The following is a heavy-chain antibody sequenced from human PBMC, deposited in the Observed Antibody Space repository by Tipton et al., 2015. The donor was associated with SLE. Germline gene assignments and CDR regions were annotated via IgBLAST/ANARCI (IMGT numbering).Heavy chain of an antibody. J-gene: IGHJ4*02. CDR2: VYYLGAT. Sequence: TLSLTCTVSNGSINLYYWSWIRQSPGKGLEYIGHVYYLGATNYSPSFESRVAMSVDTSKNQFSLRLRSVTAADTAVYYCARLAHYNSNWYLGVWGQGSPVTVSS. CDR1: NGSINLYY. V-gene: IGHV4-59*08. CDR3: ARLAHYNSNWYLGV. D-gene: IGHD3-22*01.